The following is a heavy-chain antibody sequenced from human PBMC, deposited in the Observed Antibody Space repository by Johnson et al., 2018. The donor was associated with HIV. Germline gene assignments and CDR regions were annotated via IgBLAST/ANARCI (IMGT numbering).Heavy chain of an antibody. J-gene: IGHJ3*02. V-gene: IGHV3-74*02. CDR3: AKVAVATAAGGFALDI. CDR1: GFTFSTNW. Sequence: MLLVESGGGLVQPGGSLRLSCADSGFTFSTNWMHWVRQAPGKGLVWVSRINSDGSSTSYAESVKGRFTISRDNSNNILYLQMNSLRVEDTAVYYCAKVAVATAAGGFALDIWGPGTMVTVS. D-gene: IGHD6-19*01. CDR2: INSDGSST.